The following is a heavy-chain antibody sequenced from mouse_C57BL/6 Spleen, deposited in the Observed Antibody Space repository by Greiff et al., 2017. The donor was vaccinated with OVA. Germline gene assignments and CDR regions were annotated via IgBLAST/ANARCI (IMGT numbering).Heavy chain of an antibody. J-gene: IGHJ2*01. D-gene: IGHD1-1*01. CDR3: ARDNYGSSNY. CDR1: GYTFTSYT. V-gene: IGHV1-4*01. CDR2: INPSSGYT. Sequence: LVESGAELARPGASVKMSCKASGYTFTSYTMHWVKQRPGQGLEWIGYINPSSGYTKYNQKFKDKATLTADKSSSTAYMQLSSLTSEDSAVYYCARDNYGSSNYWGQGTTLTVSS.